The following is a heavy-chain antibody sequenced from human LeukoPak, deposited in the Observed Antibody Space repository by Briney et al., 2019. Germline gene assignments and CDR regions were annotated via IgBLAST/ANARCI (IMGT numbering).Heavy chain of an antibody. J-gene: IGHJ4*02. CDR2: INPKSGGT. D-gene: IGHD6-19*01. Sequence: ASVKASCKASGYTFSAYCMHWVRQAPGQGLEWMGWINPKSGGTNYAQKFQDRVTMTRDTSISSTYMELSRLKSDDTAVYYCVRDLGISGWYAPPLGYFDSWGQGTLVTVSS. V-gene: IGHV1-2*02. CDR3: VRDLGISGWYAPPLGYFDS. CDR1: GYTFSAYC.